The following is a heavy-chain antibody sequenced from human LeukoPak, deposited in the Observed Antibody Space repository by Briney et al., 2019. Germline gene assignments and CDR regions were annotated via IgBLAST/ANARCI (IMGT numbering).Heavy chain of an antibody. D-gene: IGHD5-12*01. V-gene: IGHV3-30-3*01. Sequence: GGSLRLSCAASGFTFSSYAMHWVRQAPGKGLEWVAVISYDGSNKYYADSVKGRFTISRDNGKNSLYLQTNSLRAEDTAIYYCARLWGDATIFDLWGQGTLVIVSS. CDR2: ISYDGSNK. J-gene: IGHJ4*02. CDR3: ARLWGDATIFDL. CDR1: GFTFSSYA.